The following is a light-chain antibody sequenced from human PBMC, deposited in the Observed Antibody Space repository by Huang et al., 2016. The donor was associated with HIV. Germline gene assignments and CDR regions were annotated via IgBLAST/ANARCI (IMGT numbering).Light chain of an antibody. CDR3: QQYGSPLT. CDR1: QYLSNTY. V-gene: IGKV3-20*01. Sequence: EIVLTQSPATLSLSAGERATLSCRANQYLSNTYLAWYQQRPGQAPSLLIYGASNRAAGIPDRFSGRGSGTDYTLTISRLEPEDLGVYYCQQYGSPLTFGGGTKVEI. J-gene: IGKJ4*01. CDR2: GAS.